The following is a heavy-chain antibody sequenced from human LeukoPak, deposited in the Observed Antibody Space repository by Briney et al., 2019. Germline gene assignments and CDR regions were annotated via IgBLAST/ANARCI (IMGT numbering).Heavy chain of an antibody. Sequence: ASVKVSCKASGYTFTSYDINWVRQATGQGLEWMGWMNPNSGNTGYAQKFQGRVTMTRNTSISTAYMELSSLRSEDTAVYYCAKEGSYYDSSGYYHYFEYWGQGTLVTVSS. CDR1: GYTFTSYD. V-gene: IGHV1-8*01. CDR3: AKEGSYYDSSGYYHYFEY. D-gene: IGHD3-22*01. CDR2: MNPNSGNT. J-gene: IGHJ4*02.